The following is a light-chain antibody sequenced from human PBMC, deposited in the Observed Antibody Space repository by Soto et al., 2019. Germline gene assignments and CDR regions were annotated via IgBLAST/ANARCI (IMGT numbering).Light chain of an antibody. CDR3: QQYNSFAYT. J-gene: IGKJ5*01. Sequence: DIHITHSPSTLSASVGDRVTITCRASQSISSWLAWYQQKPGKAPKVLIYDATSLEGGVPSRFSGSGSGTEFTLTISSLHPDDFATYYCQQYNSFAYTFGQGTRLEIK. CDR2: DAT. CDR1: QSISSW. V-gene: IGKV1-5*01.